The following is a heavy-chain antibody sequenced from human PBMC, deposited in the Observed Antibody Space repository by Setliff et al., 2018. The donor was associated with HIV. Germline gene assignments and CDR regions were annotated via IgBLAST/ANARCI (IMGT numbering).Heavy chain of an antibody. Sequence: ASVKVSCKASGGTFSSYAISWVRQAPGQGLEWMGGIIPIFGTANYAQKFQGRVTITADESTSTAYMELSSLRSEDTAVYYCAMGNSSWPYAFDFWGQGTMVTVSS. D-gene: IGHD6-13*01. V-gene: IGHV1-69*13. CDR3: AMGNSSWPYAFDF. CDR1: GGTFSSYA. J-gene: IGHJ3*01. CDR2: IIPIFGTA.